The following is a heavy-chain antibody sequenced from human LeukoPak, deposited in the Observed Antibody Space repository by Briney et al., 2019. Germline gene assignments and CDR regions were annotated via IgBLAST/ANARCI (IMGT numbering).Heavy chain of an antibody. CDR2: ISPNSGDT. CDR1: GYTFTDYF. V-gene: IGHV1-2*02. Sequence: ASVKVSCXASGYTFTDYFIHWVRQARGQGLEWMAWISPNSGDTNCAQKFQGRVTMTRDTSITTAYMEVNSLRSDDTAVYYCARDRATYGPEYDDWGQGTLVTVSS. D-gene: IGHD3-10*01. J-gene: IGHJ4*02. CDR3: ARDRATYGPEYDD.